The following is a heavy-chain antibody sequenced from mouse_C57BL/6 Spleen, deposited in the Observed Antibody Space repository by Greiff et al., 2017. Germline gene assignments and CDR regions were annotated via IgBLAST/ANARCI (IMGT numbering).Heavy chain of an antibody. J-gene: IGHJ2*01. CDR1: GYTFTDYY. CDR2: INPNNGGT. D-gene: IGHD2-3*01. Sequence: VQLQQSGPELVKPGASVKISCKASGYTFTDYYMNWVKQSHGKSLEWIGDINPNNGGTSYNQKFKGKATVTVDKSSSTAYMELRSLTSEDSAVYYCARPPDGYYYFDNWGQGTTLTVSA. CDR3: ARPPDGYYYFDN. V-gene: IGHV1-26*01.